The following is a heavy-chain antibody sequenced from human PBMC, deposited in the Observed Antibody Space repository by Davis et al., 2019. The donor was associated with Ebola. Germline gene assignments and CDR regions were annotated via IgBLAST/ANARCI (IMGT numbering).Heavy chain of an antibody. CDR2: INAGNGNT. J-gene: IGHJ6*02. V-gene: IGHV1-3*01. Sequence: ASVKVSCKASGYTFSSYAMHWVRQAPGQRLEWMGWINAGNGNTKYSQKFQGRVTINRDTSASTAYMELSSLRSEDTAVYYCARPNDFWSGYSRYYYNYGMDVWGQGTTVTVSS. CDR1: GYTFSSYA. CDR3: ARPNDFWSGYSRYYYNYGMDV. D-gene: IGHD3-3*01.